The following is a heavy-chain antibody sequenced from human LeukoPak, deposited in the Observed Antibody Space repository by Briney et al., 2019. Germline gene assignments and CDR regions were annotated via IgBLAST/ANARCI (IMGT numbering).Heavy chain of an antibody. D-gene: IGHD3-10*01. CDR2: ISSSSSYI. V-gene: IGHV3-21*01. CDR1: GFTFSSYE. J-gene: IGHJ4*02. Sequence: GGSLRLSCAASGFTFSSYEMKWVRQAQGKGLEGVSSISSSSSYIYYADSVKGRFTISRDNAKNSLYLQMNSLRAEDTAVYYCARDVAYYGSGSPNYWGQGTLVTVSS. CDR3: ARDVAYYGSGSPNY.